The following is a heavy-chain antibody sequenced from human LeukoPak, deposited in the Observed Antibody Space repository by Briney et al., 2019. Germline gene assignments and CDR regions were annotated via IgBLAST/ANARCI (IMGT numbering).Heavy chain of an antibody. J-gene: IGHJ4*02. V-gene: IGHV3-21*01. CDR1: GFTFSSCS. D-gene: IGHD4-17*01. Sequence: GGSLRLSCAASGFTFSSCSMNWVRQAPGKGLEWVSSISSSSSYIYYADSVKGRFTISRDNAKNSLYLQMNSLRAEDTAVYYCARDAEYGDYYFDYWGQGTLVTVSS. CDR3: ARDAEYGDYYFDY. CDR2: ISSSSSYI.